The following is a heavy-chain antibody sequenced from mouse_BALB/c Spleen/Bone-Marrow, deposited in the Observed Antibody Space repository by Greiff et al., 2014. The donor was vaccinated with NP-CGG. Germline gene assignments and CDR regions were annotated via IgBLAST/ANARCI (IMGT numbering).Heavy chain of an antibody. CDR3: ARRGDYYVAWFAY. Sequence: VQLQQSGAELVKPGASVKLSCTASGFNIKDTYIHWVKQRPEQGLEWIGRIDSVNGNTKYDPKFQGKATITTDTSSNTAYLQLSSLTSEDTAVYYCARRGDYYVAWFAYLGQGTLVTVSA. J-gene: IGHJ3*01. CDR1: GFNIKDTY. V-gene: IGHV14-3*02. D-gene: IGHD1-1*01. CDR2: IDSVNGNT.